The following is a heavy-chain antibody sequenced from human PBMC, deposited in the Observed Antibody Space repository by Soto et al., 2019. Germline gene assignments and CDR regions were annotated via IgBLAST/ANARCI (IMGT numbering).Heavy chain of an antibody. V-gene: IGHV4-39*01. CDR2: IYYSGST. CDR1: GGSISSSSYY. J-gene: IGHJ5*02. D-gene: IGHD1-1*01. Sequence: SETLSLTCTVSGGSISSSSYYWGWIRQPPGKGLEWIGSIYYSGSTYYNPSLKSRVTISVDTSKNQFSLKLSSVTAADTAVYYCARHIGKVHSLEPWGQGTLVTVSS. CDR3: ARHIGKVHSLEP.